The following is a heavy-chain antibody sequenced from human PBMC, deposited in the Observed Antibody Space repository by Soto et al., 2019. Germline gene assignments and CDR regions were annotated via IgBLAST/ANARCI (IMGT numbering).Heavy chain of an antibody. CDR2: INPSAGST. CDR1: GYTFTSYY. J-gene: IGHJ5*02. CDR3: SRGSSWSGSWFDP. Sequence: ASVKVSCKASGYTFTSYYIHWVRQAPGQGLEWMGIINPSAGSTRYAQKFQGRVTMTRGTSTSTVYMELNSLRSEDTAVFYCSRGSSWSGSWFDPWGQGTLVTVSS. V-gene: IGHV1-46*03. D-gene: IGHD6-19*01.